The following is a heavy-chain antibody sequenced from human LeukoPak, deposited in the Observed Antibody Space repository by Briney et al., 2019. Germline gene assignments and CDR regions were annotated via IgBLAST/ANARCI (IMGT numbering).Heavy chain of an antibody. Sequence: GGSLRLSCAASGFTFSSYSMNWVRQAPGKGLEWVSSISSSSSYIYYADSVKGRFTISRDNAKNSLHLQMNSLRVEDTAVYYCARDPSPRTSYYYYYMDVWGKGTTVTVSS. V-gene: IGHV3-21*01. D-gene: IGHD2-2*01. CDR1: GFTFSSYS. CDR2: ISSSSSYI. J-gene: IGHJ6*03. CDR3: ARDPSPRTSYYYYYMDV.